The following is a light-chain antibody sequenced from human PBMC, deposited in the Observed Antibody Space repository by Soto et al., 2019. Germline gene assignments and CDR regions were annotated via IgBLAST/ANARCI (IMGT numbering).Light chain of an antibody. CDR1: SSDFGGYNY. V-gene: IGLV2-8*01. Sequence: QSALTQPPSASGSPGHSVTISCTGTSSDFGGYNYVSWYQQHPGKAPKLMIYEVSKRPSGVPDRLSGSKSGNTASLTVSGLQAEDEADYYCSSYAGSNNFVVFGGGTKLTVL. CDR2: EVS. J-gene: IGLJ2*01. CDR3: SSYAGSNNFVV.